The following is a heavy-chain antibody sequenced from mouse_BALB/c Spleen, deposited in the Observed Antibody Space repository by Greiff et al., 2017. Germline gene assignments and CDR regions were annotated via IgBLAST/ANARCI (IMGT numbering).Heavy chain of an antibody. CDR3: ARTHYYGSSPHWYFDV. V-gene: IGHV8-8*01. CDR1: GFSLSTSGMG. J-gene: IGHJ1*01. CDR2: IWWDDDK. Sequence: QVTLKVCGPGILQPSQTLSLTCSFSGFSLSTSGMGVGWIRQPSGKGLEWLAHIWWDDDKRYNPALKSRLTISKDTSSNQVFLKIASVDTADTATYYCARTHYYGSSPHWYFDVWGAGTTVTVSS. D-gene: IGHD1-1*01.